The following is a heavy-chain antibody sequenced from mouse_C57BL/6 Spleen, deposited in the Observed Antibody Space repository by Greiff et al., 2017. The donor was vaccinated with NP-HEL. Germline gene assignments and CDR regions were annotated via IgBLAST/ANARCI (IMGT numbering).Heavy chain of an antibody. D-gene: IGHD2-3*01. J-gene: IGHJ3*01. CDR2: IYPGDGDT. CDR1: GYAFSSSW. CDR3: ARDWDGYYPFFAY. V-gene: IGHV1-82*01. Sequence: VKLQESGPELVKPGASVKISCKASGYAFSSSWMNWVKQRPGKGLEWIGRIYPGDGDTNYNGKFKGKATLTADKSSSTAYMQLSSLTSEDSEVYFSARDWDGYYPFFAYWGQGTLVTVSA.